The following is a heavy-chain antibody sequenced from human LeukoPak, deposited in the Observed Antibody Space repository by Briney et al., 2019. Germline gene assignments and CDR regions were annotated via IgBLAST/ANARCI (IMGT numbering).Heavy chain of an antibody. CDR3: ARRTREKRGYSYGYGAFDI. V-gene: IGHV4-39*01. J-gene: IGHJ3*02. D-gene: IGHD5-18*01. Sequence: SETLSLTCAVYGGSFSGYYWGWIRQPPGKGLEWIGSIYYSGSTYYNPSLKSRVTISVDTSKNQFSLKLSSVTAADTAVYYCARRTREKRGYSYGYGAFDIWGQGTMVTVSS. CDR2: IYYSGST. CDR1: GGSFSGYY.